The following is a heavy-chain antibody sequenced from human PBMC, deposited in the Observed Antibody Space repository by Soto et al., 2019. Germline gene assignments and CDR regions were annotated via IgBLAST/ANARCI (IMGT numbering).Heavy chain of an antibody. D-gene: IGHD5-18*01. V-gene: IGHV3-30*05. CDR2: ISYDGSLQ. Sequence: QAQLVESGGGVVQPGRSLRLSCAASGFAFSSYGMHWVRQAPGTGLGWVAVISYDGSLQHYADSVKGRFTISRDNAKNMVLLQMRSLRAEGTAVYYCVSDRGYGHASVPYSWGQGTLVSVSS. CDR3: VSDRGYGHASVPYS. CDR1: GFAFSSYG. J-gene: IGHJ4*02.